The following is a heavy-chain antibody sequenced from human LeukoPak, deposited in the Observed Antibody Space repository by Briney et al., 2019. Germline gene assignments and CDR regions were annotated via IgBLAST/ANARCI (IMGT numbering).Heavy chain of an antibody. J-gene: IGHJ3*02. D-gene: IGHD1-26*01. CDR1: GGSISSYY. CDR2: IYYSGST. CDR3: ARGGTAFDI. Sequence: PSETLSLTCTVSGGSISSYYWSWIRQYPGKGLEWIGYIYYSGSTYFNPSLKSRVAISVDKSKNQFSLKLRSVTAADTALYYCARGGTAFDIWGQGTMVTVSS. V-gene: IGHV4-59*12.